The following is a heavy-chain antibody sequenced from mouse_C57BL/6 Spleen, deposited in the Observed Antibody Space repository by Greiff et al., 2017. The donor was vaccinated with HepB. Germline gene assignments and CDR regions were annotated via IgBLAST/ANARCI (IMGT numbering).Heavy chain of an antibody. CDR1: GFNIKDDY. V-gene: IGHV14-4*01. D-gene: IGHD3-2*02. J-gene: IGHJ2*01. CDR3: TTDSSGYCFDY. CDR2: IDPENGDT. Sequence: EVQLQQSGAELVRPGASVKLSCTASGFNIKDDYMHWVKQRPEQGLEWIGWIDPENGDTEYASKFQGKATITADTSSNTAYLQLSSLTSEDTAVYYCTTDSSGYCFDYWGQGTTLTVSS.